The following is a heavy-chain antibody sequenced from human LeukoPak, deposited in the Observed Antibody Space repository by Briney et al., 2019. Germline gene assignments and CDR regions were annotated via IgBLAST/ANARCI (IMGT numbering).Heavy chain of an antibody. D-gene: IGHD6-25*01. J-gene: IGHJ4*02. CDR3: ARDPTGRLFDY. CDR2: INPNSGGT. Sequence: ASVKVSRKASGYTFTSYDINWVRQATGQGLEWMGWINPNSGGTNYAQKFQGRVTMTRDTSISTAYMELSRLRSDDTAVYYCARDPTGRLFDYWGQGTLVTVSS. V-gene: IGHV1-2*02. CDR1: GYTFTSYD.